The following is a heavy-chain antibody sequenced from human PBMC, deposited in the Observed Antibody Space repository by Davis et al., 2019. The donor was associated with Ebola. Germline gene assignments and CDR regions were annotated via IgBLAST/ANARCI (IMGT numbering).Heavy chain of an antibody. Sequence: PGGSLRLSCAVSGFSVSNKYVSWVRQAPGKGLEWVSVIYSGGSKYYADSVKGRFTISRDKSRKTVYLQMDSLRADDTAFYYCAGGGYTGFRDSWGQGTLVTVSS. CDR2: IYSGGSK. CDR1: GFSVSNKY. D-gene: IGHD5-12*01. J-gene: IGHJ4*02. CDR3: AGGGYTGFRDS. V-gene: IGHV3-53*01.